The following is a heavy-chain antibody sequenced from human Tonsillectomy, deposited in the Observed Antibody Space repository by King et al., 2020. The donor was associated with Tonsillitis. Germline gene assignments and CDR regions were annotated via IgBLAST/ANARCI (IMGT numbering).Heavy chain of an antibody. CDR3: ARSGSYSSTWNYLDY. J-gene: IGHJ4*02. CDR1: DYTFTNYG. CDR2: INGYNSNT. D-gene: IGHD6-13*01. Sequence: QLVQSGPEVKKPGASVKVSCKASDYTFTNYGISWVRQAPGQGLEWMGWINGYNSNTNYAQKLQGRVTLTTDTSTSTAYMELRSLRSDDTAVYYCARSGSYSSTWNYLDYWGQGTLVTVSS. V-gene: IGHV1-18*01.